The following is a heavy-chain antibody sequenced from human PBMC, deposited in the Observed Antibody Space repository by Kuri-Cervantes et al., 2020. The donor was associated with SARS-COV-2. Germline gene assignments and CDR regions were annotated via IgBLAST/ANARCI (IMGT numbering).Heavy chain of an antibody. Sequence: GGSLRLSCAASGFTFNNYAMHWVRQAPGKGLEWVAVISYDGSNKYYADSVKGRFTISRDNSKNTLYLQMNSLRAEDTAVYYCAKDLGIVVVISASIDYWGQGTLVTVSS. D-gene: IGHD3-22*01. CDR3: AKDLGIVVVISASIDY. J-gene: IGHJ4*02. CDR2: ISYDGSNK. CDR1: GFTFNNYA. V-gene: IGHV3-30*18.